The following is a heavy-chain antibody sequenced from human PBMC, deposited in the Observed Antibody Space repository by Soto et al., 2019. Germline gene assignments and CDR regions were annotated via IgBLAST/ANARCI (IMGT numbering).Heavy chain of an antibody. D-gene: IGHD1-1*01. V-gene: IGHV3-23*04. CDR1: GFNFRSYA. CDR3: AKPPNWNARHGMDV. Sequence: EVQLVQSGGGLAQPGGSLRLSCAASGFNFRSYAMSWVRQVPGKGLEWVSALSGGGDNTYYADSVKGRFTISRDSSKNMVFLQMSSLRFEDSAIYYCAKPPNWNARHGMDVGGQGTTVIVSS. J-gene: IGHJ6*02. CDR2: LSGGGDNT.